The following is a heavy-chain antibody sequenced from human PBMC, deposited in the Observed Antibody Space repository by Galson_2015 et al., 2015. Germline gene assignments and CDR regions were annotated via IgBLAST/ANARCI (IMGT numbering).Heavy chain of an antibody. D-gene: IGHD4-23*01. V-gene: IGHV1-46*01. Sequence: SVKVSCKASGYTFTTYYMHWVRQAPGQGLEWMGIINPSGGTTSYAQKFQGRVTLTTDTSTTTVSMDLSSLRSDDTAVYYCARGRGGLGYGGNRAYFDPWGQGTLVTVSS. CDR3: ARGRGGLGYGGNRAYFDP. CDR2: INPSGGTT. CDR1: GYTFTTYY. J-gene: IGHJ4*02.